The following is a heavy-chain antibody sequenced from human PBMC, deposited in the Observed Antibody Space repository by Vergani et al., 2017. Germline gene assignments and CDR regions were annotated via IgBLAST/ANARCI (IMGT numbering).Heavy chain of an antibody. CDR3: AGSYSNYYNGMDV. Sequence: EVQLVQSGAEVKTPGESLKISCKGSGYSFTSYWIGWVRQMPGKGLEWMGIIYPGDSDTGYSPSFQGQVTISADKSISTAYLQWSSLKASDTAMYYCAGSYSNYYNGMDVWGQGTTVTVSS. D-gene: IGHD4-11*01. CDR2: IYPGDSDT. V-gene: IGHV5-51*01. J-gene: IGHJ6*02. CDR1: GYSFTSYW.